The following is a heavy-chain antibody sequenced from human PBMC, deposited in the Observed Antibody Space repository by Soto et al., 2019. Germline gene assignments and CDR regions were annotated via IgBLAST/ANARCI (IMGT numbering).Heavy chain of an antibody. CDR1: GGSISSGGYS. D-gene: IGHD3-22*01. CDR2: IYHSGST. Sequence: QLQLQESGSGLVKPSQTLSLTCAVSGGSISSGGYSWSWIRQPPGKGLEWIGYIYHSGSTYYNPAPNGRGTKTGGRAKNQFSPQLSSVTAADTAGYYWARSNYDSPIPPYDWGQGTPGTVSA. V-gene: IGHV4-30-2*01. J-gene: IGHJ4*02. CDR3: ARSNYDSPIPPYD.